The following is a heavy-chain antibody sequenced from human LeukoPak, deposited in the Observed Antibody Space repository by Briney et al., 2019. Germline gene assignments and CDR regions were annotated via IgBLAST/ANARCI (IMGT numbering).Heavy chain of an antibody. Sequence: GGSLRLSCAASGFNFNDFSVNWVRQAPGKGLEWVSVIYSGGYTFYADSVKGRFTISRDNSKNTLYLQMSSLRAEDTAVYYCARISSSWSLYYFDYWGQGTLVTVSS. J-gene: IGHJ4*02. CDR2: IYSGGYT. CDR1: GFNFNDFS. V-gene: IGHV3-53*01. D-gene: IGHD6-13*01. CDR3: ARISSSWSLYYFDY.